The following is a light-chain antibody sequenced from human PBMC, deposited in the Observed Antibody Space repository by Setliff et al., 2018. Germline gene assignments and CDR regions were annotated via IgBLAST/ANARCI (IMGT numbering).Light chain of an antibody. V-gene: IGLV2-14*01. CDR1: SSDVGGYNY. J-gene: IGLJ1*01. Sequence: QSVLTQPASVSGSPGQSITISCTGTSSDVGGYNYVSWYQQHPGKAPKLMIYDVTKRPSGVSNRFSGSKSGNTASLTISGLQAGDEADYYCSSYAGSNTPYVFGSGTKGTVL. CDR2: DVT. CDR3: SSYAGSNTPYV.